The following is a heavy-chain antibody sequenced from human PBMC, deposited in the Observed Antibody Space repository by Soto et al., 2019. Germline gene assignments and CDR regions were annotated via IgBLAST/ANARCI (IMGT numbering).Heavy chain of an antibody. CDR1: GFTFNTFG. D-gene: IGHD2-2*01. CDR3: GREVSTRPIHACDM. V-gene: IGHV3-30*02. Sequence: GGSLRLSCAASGFTFNTFGIHWVRQAPGKGLEWVAFVQYDEIVKYYGDSVKGRFAISRDNSRNMVYLQANNLRAEDTAVYYCGREVSTRPIHACDMRGQGTMVTVSS. J-gene: IGHJ3*02. CDR2: VQYDEIVK.